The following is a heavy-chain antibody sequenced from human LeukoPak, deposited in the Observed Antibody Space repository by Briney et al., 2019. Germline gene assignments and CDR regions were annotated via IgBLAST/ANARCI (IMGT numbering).Heavy chain of an antibody. J-gene: IGHJ4*02. V-gene: IGHV3-7*01. CDR3: ATRVSISGDC. CDR2: IGPDGSET. D-gene: IGHD6-13*01. CDR1: GFTFTSNW. Sequence: PGGSLRLSCAASGFTFTSNWMSWFRQAPGKGLEWVAHIGPDGSETYYVESVEGRFTISRDNARNSVYLQMNRLRAEDTAVYYCATRVSISGDCWGEGILVTVSS.